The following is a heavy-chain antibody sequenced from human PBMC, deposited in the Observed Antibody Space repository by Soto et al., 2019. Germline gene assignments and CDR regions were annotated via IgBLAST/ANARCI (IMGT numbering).Heavy chain of an antibody. CDR2: ISTYNGNT. CDR3: ARPPLGYCDSTTCPNWFDP. J-gene: IGHJ5*02. CDR1: GYTFSSYG. D-gene: IGHD2-2*01. V-gene: IGHV1-18*04. Sequence: ASVKVSCKASGYTFSSYGISWVLQAPGQGLEWMGWISTYNGNTDYAQNFQGRVTLTTDTSTSTAYMELRSLRSDDTAVYYCARPPLGYCDSTTCPNWFDPWGQGTLVTVSS.